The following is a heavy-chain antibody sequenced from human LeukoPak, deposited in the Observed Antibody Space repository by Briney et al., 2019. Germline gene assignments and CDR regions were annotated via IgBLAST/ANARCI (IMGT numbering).Heavy chain of an antibody. Sequence: SETLSLTCAVYGGSFSGYYWSWIRQPPGKGLEWIGEINHSGSTNYNPSLKSRVTISVDTSKSQFSLKLSSVTAADTAVYYCARVPYQYNWNDGYYYYMDVWGKGTTVTVSS. CDR1: GGSFSGYY. V-gene: IGHV4-34*01. J-gene: IGHJ6*03. CDR3: ARVPYQYNWNDGYYYYMDV. D-gene: IGHD1-1*01. CDR2: INHSGST.